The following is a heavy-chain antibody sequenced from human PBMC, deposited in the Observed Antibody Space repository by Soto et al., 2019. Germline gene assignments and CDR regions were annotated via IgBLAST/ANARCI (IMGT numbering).Heavy chain of an antibody. CDR1: GFPFSSYA. Sequence: EAQLLESGGGLVQPGGSLRLSCEPSGFPFSSYAMSWVRKAPGTGLGWVSAIRGVGGSTYYANSGKGRFTISRDNSKNTLYLKMNSLRAEDTAVYYCAKALNYDILTGRYYNYGMDVWGQGTTVTVSS. V-gene: IGHV3-23*01. CDR2: IRGVGGST. CDR3: AKALNYDILTGRYYNYGMDV. J-gene: IGHJ6*02. D-gene: IGHD3-9*01.